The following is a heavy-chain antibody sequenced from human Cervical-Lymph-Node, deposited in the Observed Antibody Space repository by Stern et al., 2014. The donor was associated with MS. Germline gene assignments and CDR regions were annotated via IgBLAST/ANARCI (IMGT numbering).Heavy chain of an antibody. Sequence: VQLVESGGGLVQPGGSLRLSCAASGFTFSSYAMSWVRQAPGKGLEWVSAISGSGGITYYADSVKGRFPISRDNSKNTLYLQMNSLRAEDTAVYYCAKATTNWNHYYYGMDVWGQGTTVTVSS. V-gene: IGHV3-23*04. CDR3: AKATTNWNHYYYGMDV. CDR2: ISGSGGIT. CDR1: GFTFSSYA. D-gene: IGHD1-1*01. J-gene: IGHJ6*02.